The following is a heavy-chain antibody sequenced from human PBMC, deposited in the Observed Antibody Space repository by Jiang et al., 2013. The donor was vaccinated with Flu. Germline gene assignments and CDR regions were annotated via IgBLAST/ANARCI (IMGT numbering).Heavy chain of an antibody. Sequence: KASGYTFTSYAMNWVRQAPGQGLEWMGWINTNTGNPTYAQGFTGRFVFSLDTSVSTAYLQISSLKAEDTAVYYCARAGYCSSTSCYYYYGMDVWGQGTTVTVSS. V-gene: IGHV7-4-1*02. CDR1: GYTFTSYA. CDR3: ARAGYCSSTSCYYYYGMDV. CDR2: INTNTGNP. D-gene: IGHD2-2*01. J-gene: IGHJ6*02.